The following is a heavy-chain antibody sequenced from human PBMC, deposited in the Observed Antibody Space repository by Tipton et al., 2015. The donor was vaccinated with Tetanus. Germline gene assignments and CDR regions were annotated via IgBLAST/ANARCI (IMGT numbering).Heavy chain of an antibody. D-gene: IGHD2-8*01. V-gene: IGHV1-2*02. CDR2: INPNSGDT. J-gene: IGHJ4*01. CDR3: AGVSGTNRGVCFGYYRGY. CDR1: GYTLSGFY. Sequence: QSGAEVKKPGASVKVSCKTSGYTLSGFYMHWVRQAPGQGLEWMGWINPNSGDTNYAQKFQGRVTMTRDTSITTAYMELRRLTSDVTAVYFCAGVSGTNRGVCFGYYRGYWGHVPLLTVSS.